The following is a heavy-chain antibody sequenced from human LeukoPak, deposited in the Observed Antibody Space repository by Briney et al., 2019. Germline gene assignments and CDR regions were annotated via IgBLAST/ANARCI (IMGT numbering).Heavy chain of an antibody. CDR2: IKQDGSEK. CDR1: GFTFSSYW. V-gene: IGHV3-7*01. D-gene: IGHD3-3*01. Sequence: GGSLRLSCAASGFTFSSYWMSWVRQAPGKGLEWVANIKQDGSEKYYVDSVKGRFTISRDNAKNSLYLQMNSLRAEDTAVYYCASIPYYDFWSGRGPSSPGGQGTLVTVSS. J-gene: IGHJ4*02. CDR3: ASIPYYDFWSGRGPSSP.